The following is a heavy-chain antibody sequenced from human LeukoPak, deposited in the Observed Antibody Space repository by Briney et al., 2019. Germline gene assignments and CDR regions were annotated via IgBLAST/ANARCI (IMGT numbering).Heavy chain of an antibody. V-gene: IGHV1-69*05. J-gene: IGHJ4*02. CDR1: GGTFSSYA. Sequence: SVKVSCKASGGTFSSYAISWVRQAPGQGLEWMGRIIPVFGTANYAQKFQGRVTITTDESTSTAYMELSSLRSEDTAVYYCASSDWNSPYYFDYWGQGTLVTVSS. CDR2: IIPVFGTA. D-gene: IGHD1-7*01. CDR3: ASSDWNSPYYFDY.